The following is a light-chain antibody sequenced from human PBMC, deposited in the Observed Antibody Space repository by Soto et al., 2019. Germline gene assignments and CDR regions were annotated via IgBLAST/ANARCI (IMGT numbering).Light chain of an antibody. J-gene: IGLJ1*01. CDR2: KVS. CDR3: SSYAVNRTYV. Sequence: QSALTQPASVSGTLGQSITISCTGTSSDVGGYNYVSWYQQHPDKAPKLIISKVSDRPSGVSHRFSGSKTGNTASLTISGLLAEDEADYYCSSYAVNRTYVFGSGTKVTVL. V-gene: IGLV2-14*01. CDR1: SSDVGGYNY.